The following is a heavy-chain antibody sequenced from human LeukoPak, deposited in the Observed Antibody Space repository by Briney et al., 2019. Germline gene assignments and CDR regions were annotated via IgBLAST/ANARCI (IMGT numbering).Heavy chain of an antibody. V-gene: IGHV4-59*01. CDR1: GGSISIYY. D-gene: IGHD6-6*01. CDR3: ARGGAARLHFQN. J-gene: IGHJ1*01. CDR2: IYNSGST. Sequence: SETLSLTCTVSGGSISIYYWSWIRQPPGKGLEWIGYIYNSGSTTYNPSPKSRATILVDTSKNQFSLRLSSVTAADTAVYYCARGGAARLHFQNWGQGTLVTVSS.